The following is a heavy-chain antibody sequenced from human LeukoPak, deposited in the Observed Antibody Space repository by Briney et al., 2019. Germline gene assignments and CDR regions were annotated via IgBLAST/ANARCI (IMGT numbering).Heavy chain of an antibody. Sequence: GGSLRLSCAASGFTFSSYAMSWVRQAPGKGLEWVSAISGSGGSTYYADSVKGRFTISRDNSKNTLYLQMNSLRAEDTAVYYCAEGSFGKHIVGVTGNPVEYWGQGTLVTVSS. CDR2: ISGSGGST. D-gene: IGHD2-21*02. V-gene: IGHV3-23*01. CDR1: GFTFSSYA. CDR3: AEGSFGKHIVGVTGNPVEY. J-gene: IGHJ4*02.